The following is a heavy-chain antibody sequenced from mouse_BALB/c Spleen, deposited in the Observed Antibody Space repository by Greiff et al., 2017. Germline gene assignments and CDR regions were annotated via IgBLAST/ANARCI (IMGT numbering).Heavy chain of an antibody. CDR2: IDPENGNT. Sequence: VQLKESGAELVRPGALVKLSCKASGFNIKDYYMHWVKQRPEQGLEWIGWIDPENGNTIYDPKFQGKASITADTSSNTAYLQLSSLTSEDTAVYYCASTVRAMDYWGQGTSDTVSS. CDR1: GFNIKDYY. V-gene: IGHV14-1*02. CDR3: ASTVRAMDY. D-gene: IGHD1-1*01. J-gene: IGHJ4*01.